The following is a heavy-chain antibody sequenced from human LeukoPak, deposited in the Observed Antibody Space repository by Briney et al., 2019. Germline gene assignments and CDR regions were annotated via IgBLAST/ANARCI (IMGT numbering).Heavy chain of an antibody. Sequence: GGSLRLSCAASGFTFSSYAMIWVRQAPGKGLEWVSAIGASGSSTYYTDSVKGRFTISRDNSKNTLYLQMNSLGAEDTALYYCAKDIGGYSYAYGEYWGQGTLVTVSS. CDR1: GFTFSSYA. D-gene: IGHD5-18*01. CDR2: IGASGSST. V-gene: IGHV3-23*01. J-gene: IGHJ4*02. CDR3: AKDIGGYSYAYGEY.